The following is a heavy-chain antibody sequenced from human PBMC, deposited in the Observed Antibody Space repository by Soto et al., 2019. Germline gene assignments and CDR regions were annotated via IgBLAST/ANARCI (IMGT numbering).Heavy chain of an antibody. CDR3: ARGGNGDNVGYWYFDL. Sequence: QVQLVQSGAEVKKSGASVEVSCKASGYTFTTYYIHWVRHAPGQGLEWMGVINPGGVSTQYAQKFQDRVTMTSDTSTSTVYMDLSSLRSEDTAVYFCARGGNGDNVGYWYFDLWGRGTQVTVSP. V-gene: IGHV1-46*01. D-gene: IGHD4-17*01. CDR2: INPGGVST. J-gene: IGHJ2*01. CDR1: GYTFTTYY.